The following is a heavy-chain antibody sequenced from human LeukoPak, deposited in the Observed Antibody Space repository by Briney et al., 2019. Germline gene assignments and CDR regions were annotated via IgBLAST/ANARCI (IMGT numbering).Heavy chain of an antibody. CDR3: AREMERRITD. J-gene: IGHJ4*02. D-gene: IGHD1-1*01. V-gene: IGHV4-34*01. CDR1: GGSFSGYY. CDR2: INHSGST. Sequence: SETLSLTCAVYGGSFSGYYWSWIRQPPGKGLEWIGEINHSGSTNYNPSLNSRVTMSIDAPKNQFSLRLSLVTAADTAVYFCAREMERRITDWGQGTLVTVFS.